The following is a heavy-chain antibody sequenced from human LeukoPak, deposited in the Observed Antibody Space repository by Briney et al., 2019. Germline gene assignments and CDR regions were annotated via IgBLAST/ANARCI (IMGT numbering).Heavy chain of an antibody. V-gene: IGHV4-38-2*02. D-gene: IGHD3-10*01. CDR2: IYHSGST. Sequence: SETLSLTCTVSGYSISSGYYWGWIRQPPGKGLDWIGSIYHSGSTYYNPSLKSRVTISVDTSKNQFSLKLSSVTAADTAVYYCARAGYYGSGSYDLSGWFDPWGQGTLVTVSS. J-gene: IGHJ5*02. CDR1: GYSISSGYY. CDR3: ARAGYYGSGSYDLSGWFDP.